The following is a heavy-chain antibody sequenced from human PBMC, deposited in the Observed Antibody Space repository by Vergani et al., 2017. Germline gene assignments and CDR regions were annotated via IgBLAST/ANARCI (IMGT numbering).Heavy chain of an antibody. CDR1: GFTFSSYA. V-gene: IGHV3-23*01. D-gene: IGHD6-13*01. J-gene: IGHJ3*02. CDR2: ISGSGGST. Sequence: EVQLLESGGGLVQPGVSLRLSCAASGFTFSSYAMSWVRQAPGKGREWVSAISGSGGSTYYADSVKGRFTSARENSKNTLYLQMNSLRAEDTAVYYCAKDAHPIAAVYDAFDIWGQGTMVTVSS. CDR3: AKDAHPIAAVYDAFDI.